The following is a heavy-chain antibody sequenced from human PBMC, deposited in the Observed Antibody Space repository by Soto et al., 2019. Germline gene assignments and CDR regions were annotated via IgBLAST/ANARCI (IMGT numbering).Heavy chain of an antibody. CDR3: ARGPPALRLVRWGGCSDP. CDR2: MNPNSGNT. D-gene: IGHD3-16*01. Sequence: VASVKGSCKASGYTFTSYDINWVRQATGQGLEWMGWMNPNSGNTGYAQKFQGRVTMTRNTSISTAYMELSSLRSEDTAVYYCARGPPALRLVRWGGCSDPWGQGTLLTVSS. J-gene: IGHJ5*02. CDR1: GYTFTSYD. V-gene: IGHV1-8*01.